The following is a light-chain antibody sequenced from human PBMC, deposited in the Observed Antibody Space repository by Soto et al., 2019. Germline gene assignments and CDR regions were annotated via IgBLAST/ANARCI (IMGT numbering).Light chain of an antibody. CDR1: SSNIGSTT. V-gene: IGLV1-44*01. CDR2: SND. Sequence: QSALTQPPSASGTPGQRVTISCSGSSSNIGSTTVAWFQHLPGTAPKLLIFSNDQRPSGVPDRFSGSQSGTSASLAISGLQSEDEADYYCAAWDDSLIGFVFGTGTKLTVL. J-gene: IGLJ1*01. CDR3: AAWDDSLIGFV.